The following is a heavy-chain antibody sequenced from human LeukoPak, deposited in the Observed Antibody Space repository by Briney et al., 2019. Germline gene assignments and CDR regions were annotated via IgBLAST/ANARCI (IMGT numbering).Heavy chain of an antibody. CDR1: GGSISSSSYY. D-gene: IGHD5-12*01. Sequence: SETLSLTCTVSGGSISSSSYYWGWIRQPPGKGLEWIGSIYYSGSTYYNPSLKSRVTIPVDTSKNQFSLKLSSVTAADTAVYYCARDTLKRGYSGYDFDYWGQGTLVTVSS. J-gene: IGHJ4*02. CDR3: ARDTLKRGYSGYDFDY. V-gene: IGHV4-39*07. CDR2: IYYSGST.